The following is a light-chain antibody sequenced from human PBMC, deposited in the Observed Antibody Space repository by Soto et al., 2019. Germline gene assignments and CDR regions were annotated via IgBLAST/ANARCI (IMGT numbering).Light chain of an antibody. CDR2: GAS. CDR1: QGVSSH. Sequence: IRMTQSPSAQSASIVDRFTSTCRASQGVSSHLAWYQQKPGRVPKLLIYGASSLQSGVPSRFSGSGSGTEFTLTISSLQPEDFATYFCQQLSSYPITFGQGTRLEIK. J-gene: IGKJ5*01. V-gene: IGKV1-9*01. CDR3: QQLSSYPIT.